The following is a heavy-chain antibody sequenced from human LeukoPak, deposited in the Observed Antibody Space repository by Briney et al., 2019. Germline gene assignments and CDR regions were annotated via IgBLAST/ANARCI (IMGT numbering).Heavy chain of an antibody. J-gene: IGHJ4*02. CDR1: GYLFTSYS. CDR3: ARGATYISGHHDA. D-gene: IGHD6-19*01. CDR2: INPSGDST. Sequence: ASVKVSCKVSGYLFTSYSMQWVRQAPGQGLEWMGIINPSGDSTSYTQKFQGRVTMTRDTSTNTVYMELSSLRSDDTAVYYCARGATYISGHHDAWGQGTLVTVSS. V-gene: IGHV1-46*01.